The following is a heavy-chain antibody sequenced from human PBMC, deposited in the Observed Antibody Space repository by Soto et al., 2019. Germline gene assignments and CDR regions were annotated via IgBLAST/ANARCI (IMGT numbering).Heavy chain of an antibody. V-gene: IGHV3-23*01. CDR3: AKGDYDILTGYIHRAFDI. J-gene: IGHJ3*02. CDR2: ISGSGGST. Sequence: GGSLRLSCAASGFTFSSYAMSWVRQAPGKGLEWVSAISGSGGSTYYADSVKGRFTISRDNSKNTLYLQMNSLRAEDTAVYYCAKGDYDILTGYIHRAFDIWGQGTMVTVSS. D-gene: IGHD3-9*01. CDR1: GFTFSSYA.